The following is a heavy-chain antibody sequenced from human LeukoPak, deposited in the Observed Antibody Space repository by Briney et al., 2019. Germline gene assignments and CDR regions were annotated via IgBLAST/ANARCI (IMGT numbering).Heavy chain of an antibody. V-gene: IGHV4-30-2*05. Sequence: ATTYYHPSPKSRVTITVDTAKNQFSLKLSSVTAADTAVYYCARARRDYVWGSYIGKYYFDYWGQGTLVTVSS. CDR3: ARARRDYVWGSYIGKYYFDY. CDR2: ATT. D-gene: IGHD3-16*01. J-gene: IGHJ4*02.